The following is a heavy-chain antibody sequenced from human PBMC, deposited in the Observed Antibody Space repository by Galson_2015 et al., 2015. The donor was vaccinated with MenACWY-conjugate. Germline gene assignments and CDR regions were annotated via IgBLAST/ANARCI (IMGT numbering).Heavy chain of an antibody. CDR1: GHSFTSYF. J-gene: IGHJ6*02. CDR2: FNPSGGST. Sequence: SVKVSCKASGHSFTSYFFHWVRQAPGQGLEWMGMFNPSGGSTASAPKFQGRLSMTTDTSTSSVDMELTSLISENTAVYYCAAYTRTDLNYGRATIVDVWGQGTTVIVSS. CDR3: AAYTRTDLNYGRATIVDV. V-gene: IGHV1-46*01. D-gene: IGHD5-12*01.